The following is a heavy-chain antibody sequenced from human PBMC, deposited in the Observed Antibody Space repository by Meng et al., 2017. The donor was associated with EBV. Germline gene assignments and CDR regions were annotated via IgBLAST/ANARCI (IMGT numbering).Heavy chain of an antibody. D-gene: IGHD3-9*01. Sequence: QVQVEQSGAEVKRPGSSVKISCKTSGGPFRSDAVSWVRQGPGQGLEWMGWINTNTGNPTYAQGFTGRFVFSLDTSVSTAYLQISSLKAEDTAVYYRARDILYVWGQGTLVTVSS. CDR2: INTNTGNP. V-gene: IGHV7-4-1*02. J-gene: IGHJ4*02. CDR3: ARDILYV. CDR1: GGPFRSDA.